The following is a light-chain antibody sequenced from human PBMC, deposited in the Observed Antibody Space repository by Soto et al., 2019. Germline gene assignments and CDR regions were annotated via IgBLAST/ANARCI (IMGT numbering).Light chain of an antibody. J-gene: IGLJ2*01. CDR3: YSAADNRRV. CDR2: KDS. CDR1: VLAKKY. Sequence: SYELTQPSSVSVSPGQTARITCSGDVLAKKYARWFQQKPGQAPVLVIYKDSERPSGIPERFSGSSSGTTVTLTISGAQVDDEADYYCYSAADNRRVFGGGTKLTVL. V-gene: IGLV3-27*01.